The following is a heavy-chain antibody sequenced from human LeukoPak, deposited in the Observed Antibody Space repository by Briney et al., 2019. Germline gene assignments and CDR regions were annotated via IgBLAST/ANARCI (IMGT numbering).Heavy chain of an antibody. Sequence: GGSERLSCAASGFTFTIYAMRWARQAPGGGLEWVSAISSGGNTYYAASVKGPFTISRDNSKKTLYMQMNSLRAEDTCVYYCAKRFSYNFDYWGRG. CDR2: ISSGGNT. J-gene: IGHJ4*02. CDR1: GFTFTIYA. V-gene: IGHV3-23*01. CDR3: AKRFSYNFDY. D-gene: IGHD3-3*01.